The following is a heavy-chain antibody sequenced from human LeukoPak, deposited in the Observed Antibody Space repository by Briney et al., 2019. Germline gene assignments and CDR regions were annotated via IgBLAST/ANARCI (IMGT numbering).Heavy chain of an antibody. CDR1: GGTFSSYA. Sequence: SVKVSCKASGGTFSSYAISWVRQAPGQGLEWIGGIIPIFGTANYAQKFQGRVTITADESTSTAYMELSSLRSEDTAVYYCARGDHDYDFWSGYPNYYFDYWGQGTLVTVSS. J-gene: IGHJ4*02. CDR3: ARGDHDYDFWSGYPNYYFDY. V-gene: IGHV1-69*13. D-gene: IGHD3-3*01. CDR2: IIPIFGTA.